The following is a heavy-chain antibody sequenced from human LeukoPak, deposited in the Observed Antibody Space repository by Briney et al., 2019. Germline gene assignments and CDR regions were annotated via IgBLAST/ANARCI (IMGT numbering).Heavy chain of an antibody. V-gene: IGHV3-30*18. J-gene: IGHJ4*02. Sequence: PGRSLRLSCAVSGFTLSSYGIHWVRQAPGKGLEWVAVISSDESDKYYVDSVKGRFTISRDNTKNTLYLQINSLRAEDTAVYYCAKGDSGSYYKALDYWGQGTLVTVSS. CDR2: ISSDESDK. CDR3: AKGDSGSYYKALDY. CDR1: GFTLSSYG. D-gene: IGHD3-10*01.